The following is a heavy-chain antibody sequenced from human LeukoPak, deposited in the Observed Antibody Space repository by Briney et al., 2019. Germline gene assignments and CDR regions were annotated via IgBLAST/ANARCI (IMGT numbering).Heavy chain of an antibody. CDR1: GFTFSSYG. J-gene: IGHJ6*03. CDR3: AKRFRYCSGGSCYTGTGANYYYYYMDV. V-gene: IGHV3-33*06. Sequence: GRSLRLSCAASGFTFSSYGMHWVRQAPGKGLEWVAVIWYDGSNKYYADSVKGRFTISRDNSKNTLYLQMNSLRAEDTAVYYCAKRFRYCSGGSCYTGTGANYYYYYMDVWGKGTTVTVSS. D-gene: IGHD2-15*01. CDR2: IWYDGSNK.